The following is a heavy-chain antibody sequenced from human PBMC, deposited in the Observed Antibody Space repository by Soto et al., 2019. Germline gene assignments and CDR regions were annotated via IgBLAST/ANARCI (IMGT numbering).Heavy chain of an antibody. CDR2: ISGTGGST. CDR1: GFTFSYYA. Sequence: PGGSLRLSCAASGFTFSYYAISWVRQAPGKGLEWISAISGTGGSTYYADSAKGRFTISRDNSKNTLYLQMNSLRAEDTAVYYCAKHLADRYHFDYWGLGTLVTVSS. J-gene: IGHJ4*02. D-gene: IGHD1-1*01. CDR3: AKHLADRYHFDY. V-gene: IGHV3-23*01.